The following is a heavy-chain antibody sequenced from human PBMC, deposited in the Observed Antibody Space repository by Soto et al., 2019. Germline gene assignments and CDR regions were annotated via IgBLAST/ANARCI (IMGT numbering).Heavy chain of an antibody. V-gene: IGHV4-38-2*01. Sequence: SETLSLTCAVSGYSISSGYYWGWIRQPPVKGLEWIGSIYHSGSTYYNPSLKSRVTISVDTSKNQFSLKLSSVTAADTAVYYCARTIVGATRGWFDPWGQGTLVT. CDR1: GYSISSGYY. CDR2: IYHSGST. CDR3: ARTIVGATRGWFDP. J-gene: IGHJ5*02. D-gene: IGHD1-26*01.